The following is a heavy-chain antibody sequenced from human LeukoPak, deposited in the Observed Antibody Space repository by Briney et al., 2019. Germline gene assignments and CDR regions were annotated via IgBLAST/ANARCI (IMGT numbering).Heavy chain of an antibody. D-gene: IGHD1-26*01. Sequence: GGSLRLSCAASGFTFINYAMTWVRQAPGKGLEWVANIKQDGSEKYYVDSVKGRFTISRDNAKNSLYLQMNSLRAEDTAVYYCAREKWELQGFDYWGQGTLVTVSS. CDR3: AREKWELQGFDY. V-gene: IGHV3-7*01. CDR1: GFTFINYA. J-gene: IGHJ4*02. CDR2: IKQDGSEK.